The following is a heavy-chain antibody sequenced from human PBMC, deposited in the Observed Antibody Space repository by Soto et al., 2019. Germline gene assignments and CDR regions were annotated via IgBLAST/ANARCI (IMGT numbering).Heavy chain of an antibody. J-gene: IGHJ6*03. V-gene: IGHV5-51*01. D-gene: IGHD1-7*01. CDR1: GYSFTSYW. CDR3: ARHTGMTGTTAGYMDV. Sequence: PGESLKISCKGSGYSFTSYWIGWVRQMPGKGLEWMGIIYPGDSDTRYSPSFQGQVTISADKSISTAYLQWSSLKASDTAMYYCARHTGMTGTTAGYMDVWGKGTTVTVSS. CDR2: IYPGDSDT.